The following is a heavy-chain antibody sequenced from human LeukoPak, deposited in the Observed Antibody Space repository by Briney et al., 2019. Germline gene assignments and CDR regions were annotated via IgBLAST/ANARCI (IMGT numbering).Heavy chain of an antibody. D-gene: IGHD6-19*01. CDR1: GITFSNYE. CDR3: ASSLSSGWGPVDDY. V-gene: IGHV3-48*03. J-gene: IGHJ4*02. Sequence: QPGGSLRLSCAASGITFSNYEMNWVRRAPGKGLEWVSYINPGGRNRFYAGSVRGRFTISRDDAKKSVYLQMNSLRAEDTAVYYCASSLSSGWGPVDDYWGQGIMVTVSS. CDR2: INPGGRNR.